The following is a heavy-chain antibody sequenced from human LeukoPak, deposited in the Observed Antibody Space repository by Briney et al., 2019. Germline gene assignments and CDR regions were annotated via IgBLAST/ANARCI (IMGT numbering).Heavy chain of an antibody. D-gene: IGHD1-26*01. J-gene: IGHJ4*02. Sequence: KTSETLSLTCAVYGGSFSGYYWSWIRQPPGKGLEWIGEINHSGSTNYNPSLKSRVTISVDTSKNQFSLKLSSVTAADTAVYYCARGWHIVGATTNDYWGQGTLVTVSS. CDR2: INHSGST. V-gene: IGHV4-34*01. CDR1: GGSFSGYY. CDR3: ARGWHIVGATTNDY.